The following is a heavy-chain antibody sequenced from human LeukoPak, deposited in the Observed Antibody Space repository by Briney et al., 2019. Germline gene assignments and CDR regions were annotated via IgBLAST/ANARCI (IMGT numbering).Heavy chain of an antibody. D-gene: IGHD6-19*01. V-gene: IGHV4-34*01. J-gene: IGHJ4*02. CDR2: VHQSGKT. Sequence: SETLSLTCALSGGSFTPYYWTWIRQPPGKGLEWIGEVHQSGKTSYNPSLRSRLTISLHTSKNQFSLNLISVTAADTAVYYCAGGLSSGWVDYWGQGTLVTVSS. CDR3: AGGLSSGWVDY. CDR1: GGSFTPYY.